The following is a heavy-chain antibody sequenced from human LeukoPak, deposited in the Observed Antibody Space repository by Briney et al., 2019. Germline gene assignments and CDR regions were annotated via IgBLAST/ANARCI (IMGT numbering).Heavy chain of an antibody. J-gene: IGHJ4*02. CDR1: GYTLTELS. CDR2: FDPEDGET. V-gene: IGHV1-24*01. Sequence: ASVKVSCKVSGYTLTELSMHWVRQAPGKGLEWMGGFDPEDGETIYAQKFQGRVTMTEDTSTDAAYMELSSLRSEDTAVYYCATAAYYDGSGSYCFDYWGQGTLVTVSS. CDR3: ATAAYYDGSGSYCFDY. D-gene: IGHD3-10*01.